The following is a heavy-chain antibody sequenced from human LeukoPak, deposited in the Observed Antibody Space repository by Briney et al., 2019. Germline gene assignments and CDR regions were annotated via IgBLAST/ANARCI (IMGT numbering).Heavy chain of an antibody. CDR1: GASITSSY. V-gene: IGHV4-59*01. CDR2: IYDSGST. J-gene: IGHJ5*02. CDR3: ARTHLCGGDCRPGYNWFDP. Sequence: SETLSLTCTVSGASITSSYWSWIRQPPGKGLEWIGYIYDSGSTNYNPSLKSRVTISVDTSKNQFSLKLSSVTAADTAVYYCARTHLCGGDCRPGYNWFDPWGQGTLVTVSA. D-gene: IGHD2-21*02.